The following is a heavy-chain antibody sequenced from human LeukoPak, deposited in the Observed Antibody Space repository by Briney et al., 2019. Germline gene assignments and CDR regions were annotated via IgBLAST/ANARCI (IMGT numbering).Heavy chain of an antibody. CDR2: IYTDGST. J-gene: IGHJ4*02. V-gene: IGHV4-4*07. CDR1: GASVNDNY. D-gene: IGHD6-13*01. Sequence: SGTLSLTCTVSGASVNDNYWSWSRQPAGKTLEWIGRIYTDGSTNYNPSLKSRVAISVDTSTNQFSLFLRSVTAADTAIYYCTIGSSSGILAHWGQGTLVTVSS. CDR3: TIGSSSGILAH.